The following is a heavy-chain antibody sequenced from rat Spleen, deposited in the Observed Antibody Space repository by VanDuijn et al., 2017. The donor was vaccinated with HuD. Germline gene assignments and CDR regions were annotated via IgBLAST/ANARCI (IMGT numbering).Heavy chain of an antibody. CDR1: GFTFSDYG. D-gene: IGHD1-11*01. Sequence: EVQLVESGGGLVRPERSLKLSCAASGFTFSDYGMAWVRQAPTKGLEWVASISYDGSSTYYRDSVKGRFTISRNNAISTLYLQMDSLRSEDTATYYCARLTVLNWFAYWGQGTLVTVSS. CDR2: ISYDGSST. J-gene: IGHJ3*01. V-gene: IGHV5-29*01. CDR3: ARLTVLNWFAY.